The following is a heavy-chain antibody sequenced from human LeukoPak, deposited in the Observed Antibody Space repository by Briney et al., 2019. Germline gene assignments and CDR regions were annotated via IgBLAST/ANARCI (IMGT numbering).Heavy chain of an antibody. D-gene: IGHD3-22*01. CDR2: INHSGST. J-gene: IGHJ4*02. V-gene: IGHV4-34*01. CDR3: ASSDYYYDSSGYSPSSDY. Sequence: PSETLSLTCAVYGGSFSDYYWSWIRQPPGKGLEWIGEINHSGSTKYNPSLKSRVTISVDTSKNQFSLKLSSVTAADTAVYYCASSDYYYDSSGYSPSSDYWGQGTLVTVSS. CDR1: GGSFSDYY.